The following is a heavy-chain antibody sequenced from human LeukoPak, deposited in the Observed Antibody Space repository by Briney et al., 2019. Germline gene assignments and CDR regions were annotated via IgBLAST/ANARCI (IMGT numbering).Heavy chain of an antibody. CDR3: TRFLNYCSSTSCYVRVFDY. CDR1: GFTFSSYW. Sequence: PGGSLRLSCAASGFTFSSYWMHWVCQAPGKGLVWVSRINSDGSSTSYADSVKGRFTISRDNAKNTLYLQMNSLRAEDTAVYYCTRFLNYCSSTSCYVRVFDYWGQGTLVTVSS. V-gene: IGHV3-74*01. CDR2: INSDGSST. J-gene: IGHJ4*02. D-gene: IGHD2-2*01.